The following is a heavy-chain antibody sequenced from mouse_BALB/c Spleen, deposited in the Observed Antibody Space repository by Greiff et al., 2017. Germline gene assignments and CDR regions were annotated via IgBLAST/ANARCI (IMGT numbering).Heavy chain of an antibody. Sequence: EVKVVESGGGLVQPGGSRKLSCAASGFTFSDYGMAWVRQAPGKGPEWVAFISNLAYSIYYADTVTGRFTISRENAKNTLYLEMSSLRSEDTAMYYCARDRAGAMDYWGQGTSVTVSS. CDR1: GFTFSDYG. CDR3: ARDRAGAMDY. D-gene: IGHD3-3*01. CDR2: ISNLAYSI. V-gene: IGHV5-15*02. J-gene: IGHJ4*01.